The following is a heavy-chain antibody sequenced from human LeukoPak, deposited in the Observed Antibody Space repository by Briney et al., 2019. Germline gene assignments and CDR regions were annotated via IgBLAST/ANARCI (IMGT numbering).Heavy chain of an antibody. D-gene: IGHD3-22*01. J-gene: IGHJ4*02. V-gene: IGHV3-53*01. CDR1: GFTVSSNY. CDR2: IHKNAIT. CDR3: AKLAYYYDSSGYYYVEYFDY. Sequence: GGSLRLSCAASGFTVSSNYMTWVRQAPGKGLEWVSVIHKNAITYYADTVKGRFTISRDNSKNMLYLQMNRLRAEDTAVYYCAKLAYYYDSSGYYYVEYFDYWGQGTLVTVSS.